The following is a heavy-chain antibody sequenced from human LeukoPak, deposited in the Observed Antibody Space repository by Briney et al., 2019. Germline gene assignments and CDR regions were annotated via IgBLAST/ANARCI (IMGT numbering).Heavy chain of an antibody. V-gene: IGHV1-2*02. CDR3: ARVANYCSGGTCSYFDY. CDR2: INPNRGGT. Sequence: ASVKVSCKASGYTFTGYYVHWVRQAPGQGLEWMGWINPNRGGTNFAHRFQGRVTMTRDTSISTAYVELSRLRSDDTAVYYCARVANYCSGGTCSYFDYWGQGTLVTVSS. J-gene: IGHJ4*02. CDR1: GYTFTGYY. D-gene: IGHD2-15*01.